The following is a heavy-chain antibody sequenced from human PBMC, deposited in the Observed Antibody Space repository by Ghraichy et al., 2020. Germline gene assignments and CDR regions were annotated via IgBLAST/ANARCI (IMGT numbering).Heavy chain of an antibody. Sequence: ASVKVSCKVSGYTLTELSMHWVRQAPGKGLEWMGGFDPEDGETIYAQKFQGRVTMTEDTSTDTAYMELSSLRSEDTAVYYCATRSGFWSGYFALKENAFDIWGQGTMVTVSS. CDR2: FDPEDGET. J-gene: IGHJ3*02. D-gene: IGHD3-3*01. CDR1: GYTLTELS. V-gene: IGHV1-24*01. CDR3: ATRSGFWSGYFALKENAFDI.